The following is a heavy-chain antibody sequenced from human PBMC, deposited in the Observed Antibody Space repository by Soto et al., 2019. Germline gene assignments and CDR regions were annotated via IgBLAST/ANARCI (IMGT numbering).Heavy chain of an antibody. J-gene: IGHJ4*01. CDR3: ARLQYGNHFDY. V-gene: IGHV4-59*01. CDR1: GGSISGYY. D-gene: IGHD4-17*01. Sequence: QVQLQESGPGLVKPSETLSLTCSVSGGSISGYYWGWIRQPPGKGLEFIGYIYYSGSGGSPSYSPSLESRVTISVDASKNQVSLKVISVTAADTAVYFCARLQYGNHFDYWGHGTLVSVSS. CDR2: IYYSGSGGSP.